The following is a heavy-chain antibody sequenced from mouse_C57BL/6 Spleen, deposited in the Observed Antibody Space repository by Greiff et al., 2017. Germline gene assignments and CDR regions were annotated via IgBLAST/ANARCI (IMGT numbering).Heavy chain of an antibody. CDR1: GYTFTSYW. J-gene: IGHJ4*01. CDR2: IDPSDSET. Sequence: QVQLQQPGAELVRPGSSVKLSCKASGYTFTSYWMHWVKQRPIQGLEWIGNIDPSDSETHYNQKFKDKATLTVDKSSSTAYMQLSSLTSEDSAVYYCARYLAYYAMDYWGQGTSDTVSS. V-gene: IGHV1-52*01. D-gene: IGHD6-1*01. CDR3: ARYLAYYAMDY.